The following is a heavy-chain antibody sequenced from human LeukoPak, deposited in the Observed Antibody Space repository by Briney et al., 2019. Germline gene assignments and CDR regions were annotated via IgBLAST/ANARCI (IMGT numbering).Heavy chain of an antibody. Sequence: SETLSLTCTVSGVSISSYYWSWIRQPPGKGLEWIGYIYYSGSTNYNPSLKSRVTISVDTSKNQFSLKLSSVTAADTAMYYCARMSLSYCSSTSCSNLIDYWGQGTLVTVSS. J-gene: IGHJ4*02. V-gene: IGHV4-59*01. CDR1: GVSISSYY. CDR2: IYYSGST. CDR3: ARMSLSYCSSTSCSNLIDY. D-gene: IGHD2-2*01.